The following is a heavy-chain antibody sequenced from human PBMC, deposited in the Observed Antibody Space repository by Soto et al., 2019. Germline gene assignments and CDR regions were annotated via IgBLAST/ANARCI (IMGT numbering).Heavy chain of an antibody. D-gene: IGHD6-13*01. CDR3: AKSSRWEVFFSGMDV. CDR1: GFTFSSYG. CDR2: ISYDGSNK. V-gene: IGHV3-30*18. Sequence: ESGGGVVQPGRSLRLSCAASGFTFSSYGMHWVRQAPGKGLEWVAVISYDGSNKYYADSVKGRFTISRDNSKNTLYLQMNSLRAEDTAVYYCAKSSRWEVFFSGMDVWGQGTTVTVSS. J-gene: IGHJ6*02.